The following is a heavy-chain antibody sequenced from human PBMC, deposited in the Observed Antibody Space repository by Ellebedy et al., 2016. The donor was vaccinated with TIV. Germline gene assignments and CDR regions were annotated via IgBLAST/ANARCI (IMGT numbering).Heavy chain of an antibody. Sequence: GSLRLSXTVSGGSVSSGNYYWSWIRPRPGQGLEWIGYVYYTGSTYYNSFLRSRVTISVDTSKNQFSLKLSSVTAADTAVYHCARIAARYYGMDGWGQGTTVTVSS. D-gene: IGHD6-6*01. CDR3: ARIAARYYGMDG. CDR2: VYYTGST. CDR1: GGSVSSGNYY. V-gene: IGHV4-61*01. J-gene: IGHJ6*02.